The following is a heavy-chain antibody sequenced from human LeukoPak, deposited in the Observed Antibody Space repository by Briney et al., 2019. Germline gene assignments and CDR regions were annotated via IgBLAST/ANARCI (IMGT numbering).Heavy chain of an antibody. V-gene: IGHV4-34*01. CDR1: NGSYSGHY. J-gene: IGHJ3*02. D-gene: IGHD3-10*01. CDR3: ARHGPGDRRAFDI. CDR2: INHSGRT. Sequence: SETLSLTCAVYNGSYSGHYWSWIRQPPGKGLEWTGEINHSGRTSYNPSLQSRVTISIDTSKNQFSLKMSSVTAADTAVYYCARHGPGDRRAFDIWGQGTMVTVSS.